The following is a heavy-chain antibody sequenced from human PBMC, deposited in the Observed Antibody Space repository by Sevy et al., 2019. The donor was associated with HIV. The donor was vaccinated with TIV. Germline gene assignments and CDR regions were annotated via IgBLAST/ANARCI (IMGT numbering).Heavy chain of an antibody. CDR1: GGSISSGDYY. CDR3: AGGGVLVGEDVFDY. D-gene: IGHD6-6*01. Sequence: SETLSLTCTVSGGSISSGDYYWSWIRQPPGKGLEWLAYIYYSGSTYYNPSLKSRVTISVDTSKNQFSLKLSSVTAADTAVYYCAGGGVLVGEDVFDYWGQGTLVTVSS. J-gene: IGHJ4*02. V-gene: IGHV4-30-4*01. CDR2: IYYSGST.